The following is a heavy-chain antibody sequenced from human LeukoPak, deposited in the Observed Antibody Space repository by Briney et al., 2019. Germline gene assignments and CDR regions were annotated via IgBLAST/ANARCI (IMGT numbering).Heavy chain of an antibody. CDR1: GGSISSYY. CDR3: ARKKGYSSSSPFDY. V-gene: IGHV4-59*01. CDR2: IYYSGST. D-gene: IGHD6-6*01. J-gene: IGHJ4*02. Sequence: SETLCLTCTVSGGSISSYYWSWNRQPAGKGLEWIGYIYYSGSTNYNPSLKSRVTISVDTSKNQFSLKLSSVTAADTAVYYCARKKGYSSSSPFDYWGQGTLVTVSS.